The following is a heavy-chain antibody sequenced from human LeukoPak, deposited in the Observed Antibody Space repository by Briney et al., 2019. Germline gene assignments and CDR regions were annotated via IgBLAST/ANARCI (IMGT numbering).Heavy chain of an antibody. V-gene: IGHV5-51*01. Sequence: PGESLKISCKGSGYSFSTYWIGWVRQMPGKGLEWMGIIYPGDSDTRYSPSFQGQVTISADKSISTAYLQWSSLKASDTATYYCARHLALVGATDYWGQGTLVTVSS. CDR2: IYPGDSDT. D-gene: IGHD1-26*01. CDR1: GYSFSTYW. J-gene: IGHJ4*02. CDR3: ARHLALVGATDY.